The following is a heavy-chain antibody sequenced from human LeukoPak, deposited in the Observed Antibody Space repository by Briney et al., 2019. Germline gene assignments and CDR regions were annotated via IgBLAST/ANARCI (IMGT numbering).Heavy chain of an antibody. CDR3: VRGRIGYSSGFPYFDY. CDR1: GGTFSTSA. V-gene: IGHV1-46*01. D-gene: IGHD6-19*01. J-gene: IGHJ4*02. CDR2: INPSGGGT. Sequence: ASVKVSCKTSGGTFSTSAISWVRQAPGQGLEWMGIINPSGGGTNYAQKFQGRVTMTRDTSTSTVYMELTSPRSDDTAVYFCVRGRIGYSSGFPYFDYWGQGTLVTVSS.